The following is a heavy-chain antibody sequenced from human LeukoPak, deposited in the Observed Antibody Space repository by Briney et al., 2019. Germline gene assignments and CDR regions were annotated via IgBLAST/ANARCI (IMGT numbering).Heavy chain of an antibody. CDR2: MNPNSGNT. CDR1: GYTFTSYD. J-gene: IGHJ4*02. V-gene: IGHV1-8*03. Sequence: ASVKVSCKASGYTFTSYDINWVRQATGQGLEWMGWMNPNSGNTGYAQKFQGRVTITRNTSISTAYMELSSLRSEDTAVYYCARGSNSRGSKIAAAGSLCDYWGQGTLVTVSP. D-gene: IGHD6-13*01. CDR3: ARGSNSRGSKIAAAGSLCDY.